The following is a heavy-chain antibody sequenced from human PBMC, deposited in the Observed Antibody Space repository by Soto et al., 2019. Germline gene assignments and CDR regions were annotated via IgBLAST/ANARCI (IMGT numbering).Heavy chain of an antibody. D-gene: IGHD4-17*01. J-gene: IGHJ4*02. CDR2: IIAVLGIT. CDR3: AREEGTVTYDY. CDR1: GGTSSTYT. V-gene: IGHV1-69*08. Sequence: QVHLVQSGAEVRKSGSSVKVSCKASGGTSSTYTISWVRQAPGQGLEWMGRIIAVLGITNYAQSFQGRVTITADKSTSTAYMELSSLRSEDTAVYYCAREEGTVTYDYWGQGTLVTVSS.